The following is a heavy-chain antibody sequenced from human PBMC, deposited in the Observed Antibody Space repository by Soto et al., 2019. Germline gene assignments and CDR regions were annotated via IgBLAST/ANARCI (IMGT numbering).Heavy chain of an antibody. CDR3: ARGRRSSGWYPRVYYYYYGMDV. CDR1: GFTFSSYA. D-gene: IGHD6-19*01. J-gene: IGHJ6*02. Sequence: GGSLRLSCAASGFTFSSYAMHWVRQAPGKGLEWVAVISYDGSNKYYADSVKGRFTISRDNSKNTLYLQMNSLRAEDTAVYYCARGRRSSGWYPRVYYYYYGMDVWGQGTTVTVSS. CDR2: ISYDGSNK. V-gene: IGHV3-30-3*01.